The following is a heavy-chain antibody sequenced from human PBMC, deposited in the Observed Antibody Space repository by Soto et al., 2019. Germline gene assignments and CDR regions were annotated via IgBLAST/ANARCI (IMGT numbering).Heavy chain of an antibody. CDR1: GGSFSGYY. D-gene: IGHD3-10*01. J-gene: IGHJ6*03. CDR2: INHSGST. Sequence: SETLSLTCAVYGGSFSGYYWSWIRQPPGKGLEWIGEINHSGSTNYNPSLKSRVTISVDTSKNQFSLKLSSVTAADTAVYYCARIGMVRGVIRDYYMDVWGKGTTVTVSS. V-gene: IGHV4-34*01. CDR3: ARIGMVRGVIRDYYMDV.